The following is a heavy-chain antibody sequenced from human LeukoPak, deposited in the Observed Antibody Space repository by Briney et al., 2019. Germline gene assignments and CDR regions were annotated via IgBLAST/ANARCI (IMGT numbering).Heavy chain of an antibody. J-gene: IGHJ4*02. V-gene: IGHV4-39*01. D-gene: IGHD3-16*01. CDR2: IYYTGTT. Sequence: SETLSLTCTVSGGSISSGSYYWGWIRQPPGKGLEWIGAIYYTGTTHYNPSLKSRVTISADTSKNQFSLKLTSVTAADTAAYYCARRGDYWGQGILVTVSS. CDR1: GGSISSGSYY. CDR3: ARRGDY.